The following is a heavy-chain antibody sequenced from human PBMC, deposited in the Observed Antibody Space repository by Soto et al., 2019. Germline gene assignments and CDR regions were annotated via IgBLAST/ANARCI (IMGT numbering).Heavy chain of an antibody. V-gene: IGHV3-33*01. Sequence: QVQLVESGGGVVQPGRSLRLSCAASGFTFSSYGMHWVRQAPGKGLEWVAVIWYDGSNKYYADSVKGRFTISRDNSKNTLYLQMNSLRAEDTAVYYCARDPLRYFDLSTMDVWGQGTTVTVSS. CDR1: GFTFSSYG. D-gene: IGHD3-9*01. CDR3: ARDPLRYFDLSTMDV. J-gene: IGHJ6*02. CDR2: IWYDGSNK.